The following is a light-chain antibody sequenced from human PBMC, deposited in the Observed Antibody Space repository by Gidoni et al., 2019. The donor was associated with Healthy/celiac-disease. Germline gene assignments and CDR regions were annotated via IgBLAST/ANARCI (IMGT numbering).Light chain of an antibody. CDR1: SSDVGGYNY. V-gene: IGLV2-14*01. J-gene: IGLJ3*02. CDR3: SSYTSSSTWV. Sequence: QSALTQPASVSRSPGQSITISCTGTSSDVGGYNYVSWYQQHQGKAPKLMIYDVSNRPSGVSNRFSGSKSGNTASLTISGLQAEDEADYYCSSYTSSSTWVFGGGTKLTVL. CDR2: DVS.